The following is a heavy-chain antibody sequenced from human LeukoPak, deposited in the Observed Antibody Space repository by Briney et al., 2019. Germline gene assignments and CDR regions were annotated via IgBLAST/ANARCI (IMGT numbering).Heavy chain of an antibody. D-gene: IGHD3-3*01. CDR3: ARGGGVLRFLEWQSPYYFDY. CDR2: ITGSGGST. CDR1: GFTFSSYA. Sequence: PGGSLRLSCVASGFTFSSYAMSWVRQAPGKGLEWVSVITGSGGSTYYADSVEGRFTISRDNAKNSLYLQMNSLRAEDTAVYYCARGGGVLRFLEWQSPYYFDYWGQGTLVTVSS. J-gene: IGHJ4*02. V-gene: IGHV3-23*01.